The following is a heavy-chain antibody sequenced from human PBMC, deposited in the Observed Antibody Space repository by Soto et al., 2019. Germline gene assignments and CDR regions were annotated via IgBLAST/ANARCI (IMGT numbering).Heavy chain of an antibody. J-gene: IGHJ4*02. D-gene: IGHD5-18*01. CDR1: GDSISGYY. Sequence: QVQLQESGPGLVKPSETLSLTCTVSGDSISGYYWSWIRQPPGKGLEWMGYIFHSGSTNNNPSLKSRVTISVDTGKAQFTLKLRLGTAAGAAVYFCARGRFTYGYRFDYWGQGTLVTVSS. CDR3: ARGRFTYGYRFDY. V-gene: IGHV4-59*01. CDR2: IFHSGST.